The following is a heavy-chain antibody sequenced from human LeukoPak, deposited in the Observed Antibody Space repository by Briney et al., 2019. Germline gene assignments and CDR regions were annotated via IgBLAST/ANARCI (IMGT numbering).Heavy chain of an antibody. CDR1: GGSISSSGNY. D-gene: IGHD1-26*01. V-gene: IGHV4-39*01. CDR3: ARLPGEWELLAFDY. Sequence: SETLSLTCTVSGGSISSSGNYWGWIPQPPGKGLEWIGSIYYSGSTYYNPSLKSRVTISVDTSKNQFSLKLSSVTAAGTAVYYCARLPGEWELLAFDYWGQGTLVTVSS. J-gene: IGHJ4*02. CDR2: IYYSGST.